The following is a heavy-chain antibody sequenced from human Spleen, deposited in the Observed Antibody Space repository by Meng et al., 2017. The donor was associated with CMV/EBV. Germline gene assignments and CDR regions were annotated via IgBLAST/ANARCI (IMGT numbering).Heavy chain of an antibody. CDR3: ARASDWLLRGDFDY. Sequence: QVQLLQSGAEVKQPGASVEVSCKASGYTFTSFDINWVRQASGQGPEWMGWVNPRSGNTVYAQEFQGRVTLTRNNSISTAYMRLSSLRSEDTAVYYCARASDWLLRGDFDYWGQGTLVTVSS. CDR1: GYTFTSFD. V-gene: IGHV1-8*01. J-gene: IGHJ4*02. D-gene: IGHD3-9*01. CDR2: VNPRSGNT.